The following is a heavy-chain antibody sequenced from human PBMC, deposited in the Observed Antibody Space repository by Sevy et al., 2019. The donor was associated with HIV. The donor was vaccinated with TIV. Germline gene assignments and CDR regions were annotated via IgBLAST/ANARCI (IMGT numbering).Heavy chain of an antibody. CDR1: GGSFSGYY. Sequence: SETLPLTCAVYGGSFSGYYWSWIRQPPGKGLEWIGEINHSGSTNYNPSLKSRVTISVDTSKNQFSLKLSSVTAADTAVYYCARVEWLANWFDPWGQGTLVTVSS. CDR2: INHSGST. D-gene: IGHD6-19*01. CDR3: ARVEWLANWFDP. V-gene: IGHV4-34*01. J-gene: IGHJ5*02.